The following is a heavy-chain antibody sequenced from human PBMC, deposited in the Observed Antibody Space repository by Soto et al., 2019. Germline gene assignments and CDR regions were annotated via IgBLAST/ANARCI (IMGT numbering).Heavy chain of an antibody. CDR1: GFTFSSDA. V-gene: IGHV3-23*01. D-gene: IGHD3-10*01. CDR3: AKSHYDSVGPKVDAFDV. Sequence: VGSLRLSCAASGFTFSSDAMSWVRQAPGKGLEWVSTIGASRSSRDNTYYADSVKGRFTISRDNVKNTLYLQMHSLRAEDTAVYFCAKSHYDSVGPKVDAFDVWGQGTRVTVS. J-gene: IGHJ3*01. CDR2: IGASRSSRDNT.